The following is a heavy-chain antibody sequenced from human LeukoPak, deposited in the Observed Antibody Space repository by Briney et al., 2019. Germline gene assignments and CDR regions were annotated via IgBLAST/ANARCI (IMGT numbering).Heavy chain of an antibody. J-gene: IGHJ3*02. CDR3: ARLDYSSSLYDAFDI. D-gene: IGHD6-13*01. Sequence: KSSETLSLTCAVYGGSFSGYYWSRIRQPPGKGLEWIGEISHSGSTNYNPSLKSRVTIPVDTSKNQFSLKLSSVTAADTAVYYCARLDYSSSLYDAFDIWGQGTMVTVSS. V-gene: IGHV4-34*01. CDR1: GGSFSGYY. CDR2: ISHSGST.